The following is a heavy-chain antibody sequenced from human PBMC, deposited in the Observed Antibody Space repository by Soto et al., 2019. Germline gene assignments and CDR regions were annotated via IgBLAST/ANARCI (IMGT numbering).Heavy chain of an antibody. D-gene: IGHD4-17*01. CDR2: ISGSGGST. CDR3: AKDDLYATVYNWFDP. CDR1: GFTFSSYA. Sequence: GGSLRLSCAASGFTFSSYAMSWVRQAPGKGLEWVSAISGSGGSTYYADSVKGRFTISRDNSKNTLYLQMNSLRAEDTAVYYCAKDDLYATVYNWFDPWGQGTLVTVSS. V-gene: IGHV3-23*01. J-gene: IGHJ5*02.